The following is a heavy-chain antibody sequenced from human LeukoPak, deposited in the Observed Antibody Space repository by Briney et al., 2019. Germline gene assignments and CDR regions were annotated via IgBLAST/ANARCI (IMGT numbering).Heavy chain of an antibody. CDR3: ARVGYSGWNLEY. D-gene: IGHD5-12*01. CDR2: INQGGSVK. Sequence: PGGSLRLSCAASGFTFRSYWMSWVRQAPGKGLEGVANINQGGSVKYYVDSVKGRFTISRDDAKKSLYVQMNSLRDEDTAVYYCARVGYSGWNLEYWGQGTLVTVSS. V-gene: IGHV3-7*01. CDR1: GFTFRSYW. J-gene: IGHJ4*02.